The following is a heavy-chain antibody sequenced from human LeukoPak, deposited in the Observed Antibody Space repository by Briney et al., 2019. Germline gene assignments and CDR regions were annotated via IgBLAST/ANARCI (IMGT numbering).Heavy chain of an antibody. D-gene: IGHD2-15*01. CDR2: ISRSGSTI. CDR1: GFTFSSYE. Sequence: PGGSLRLSCAASGFTFSSYERSCVRQAPGKGRGWVSYISRSGSTIYYADSVKGRLTISRDNAKNSLYLQMNSLRAEDTAVYYCARELIVVVVAATESSYYYYGMDVWGQGTTVTVSS. V-gene: IGHV3-48*03. J-gene: IGHJ6*02. CDR3: ARELIVVVVAATESSYYYYGMDV.